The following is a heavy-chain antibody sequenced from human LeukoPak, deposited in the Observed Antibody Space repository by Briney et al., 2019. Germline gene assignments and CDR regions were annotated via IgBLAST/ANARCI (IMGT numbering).Heavy chain of an antibody. D-gene: IGHD1-26*01. J-gene: IGHJ1*01. Sequence: GGSLRLSCAASGFTIRSYAMSWIRQAPRKGLEWVSAISISDTTTYYADSVKGRFTISRDSSKNTVFLEVSSLSAEDTAIYYCAREYKVGTTTKCFQHWGQGTLVTVSS. CDR3: AREYKVGTTTKCFQH. CDR2: ISISDTTT. V-gene: IGHV3-23*01. CDR1: GFTIRSYA.